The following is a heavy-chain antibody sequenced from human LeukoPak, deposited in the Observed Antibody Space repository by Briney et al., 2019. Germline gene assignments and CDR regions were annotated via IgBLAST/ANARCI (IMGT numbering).Heavy chain of an antibody. Sequence: PSETLSLACTVSGGSISSYYWSWIRQPPGKGLEWIGYIYYSGSTNYNPSLKSRVTISVDTSKNQFSLKLSSVTAADTAVYYCAGSDFDYGDPVFDYRGQGTLVTVSS. V-gene: IGHV4-59*01. J-gene: IGHJ4*02. CDR3: AGSDFDYGDPVFDY. CDR1: GGSISSYY. CDR2: IYYSGST. D-gene: IGHD4-17*01.